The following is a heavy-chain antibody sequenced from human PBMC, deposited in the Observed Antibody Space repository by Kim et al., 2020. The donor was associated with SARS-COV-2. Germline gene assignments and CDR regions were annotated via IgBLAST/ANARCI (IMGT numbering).Heavy chain of an antibody. CDR2: ISYDGSNK. CDR1: GFTLSSYS. Sequence: GGSLRLSCAASGFTLSSYSMHWVRQAPGKGLEWVAVISYDGSNKYYADSVKGRFTISRDNSKNTLYLQMNSLRAEDTAVYYCARDRPPWQWLVGAFDIWGQGTMVTVSS. J-gene: IGHJ3*02. V-gene: IGHV3-30*04. D-gene: IGHD6-19*01. CDR3: ARDRPPWQWLVGAFDI.